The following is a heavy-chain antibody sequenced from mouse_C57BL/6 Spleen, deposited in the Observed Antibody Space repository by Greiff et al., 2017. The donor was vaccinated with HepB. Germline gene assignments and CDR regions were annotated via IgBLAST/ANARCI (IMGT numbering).Heavy chain of an antibody. CDR2: ISDGGSYT. V-gene: IGHV5-4*01. Sequence: DVKLVESGGGLVKPGGSLKLSCAASGFTFSSYAMSWVRQTPEKRLEWVATISDGGSYTYYPDNVKGRFTISRDNAKNNLYLQMSHLKSEDTAMYYCARDNAYGSSSFAYWGQGTLVTVSA. J-gene: IGHJ3*01. CDR3: ARDNAYGSSSFAY. D-gene: IGHD1-1*01. CDR1: GFTFSSYA.